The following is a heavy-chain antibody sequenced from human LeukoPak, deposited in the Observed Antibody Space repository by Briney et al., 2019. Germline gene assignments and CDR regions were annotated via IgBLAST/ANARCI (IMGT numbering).Heavy chain of an antibody. J-gene: IGHJ4*02. CDR2: INPSGGST. CDR1: GYTFTSYY. CDR3: ARDIAVDSSSWFYFHN. Sequence: APVKVSCKASGYTFTSYYMHWVRQAPGQGLEWMGIINPSGGSTSYAQKFQGRVTMTRDTSTSTVYMELSSLRSEDTAVYYCARDIAVDSSSWFYFHNWGQGTLVTVSS. D-gene: IGHD6-13*01. V-gene: IGHV1-46*01.